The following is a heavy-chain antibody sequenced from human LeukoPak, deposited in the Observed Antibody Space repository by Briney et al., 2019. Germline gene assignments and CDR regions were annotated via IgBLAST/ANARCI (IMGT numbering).Heavy chain of an antibody. J-gene: IGHJ6*02. Sequence: PGGSLRLSCAASGFTFSSYGMHWVRQAPGKGLEWLAVIWYGGSNKYYADSVKGRFTISRDNSKNTLYLQMNSLRAEDTAVYYCAREAQIVVVVAATPYYGMDVWGQGTTVTVSS. D-gene: IGHD2-15*01. CDR3: AREAQIVVVVAATPYYGMDV. CDR2: IWYGGSNK. V-gene: IGHV3-33*01. CDR1: GFTFSSYG.